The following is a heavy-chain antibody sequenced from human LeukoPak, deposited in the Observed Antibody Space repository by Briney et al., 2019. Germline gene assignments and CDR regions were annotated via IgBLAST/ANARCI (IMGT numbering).Heavy chain of an antibody. D-gene: IGHD3-10*01. CDR3: ARGSHYYGSGSFPNFDY. Sequence: PSETLSLTCAVYGGSFSGYYWSWIRQPPGKGLEWIGAINHSGSTNYNPSLKSRVTISVDTSKNQFSLKLSSVTAADTAVYYFARGSHYYGSGSFPNFDYWGQGTLVTVSS. CDR1: GGSFSGYY. V-gene: IGHV4-34*01. J-gene: IGHJ4*02. CDR2: INHSGST.